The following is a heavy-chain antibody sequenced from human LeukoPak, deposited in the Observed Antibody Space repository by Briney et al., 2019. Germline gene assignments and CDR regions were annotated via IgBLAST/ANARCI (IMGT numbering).Heavy chain of an antibody. CDR1: GFTVSSNY. CDR2: IYSGGST. J-gene: IGHJ6*03. Sequence: GGSLRLSCAASGFTVSSNYMSWVRQAPGKGLEWVSVIYSGGSTYYADSVKGRFTISRDNSKNTLYLQMNSLRAEDTAVYYCARAPVRYYYMDVWGKGTTVTVSS. CDR3: ARAPVRYYYMDV. V-gene: IGHV3-53*01.